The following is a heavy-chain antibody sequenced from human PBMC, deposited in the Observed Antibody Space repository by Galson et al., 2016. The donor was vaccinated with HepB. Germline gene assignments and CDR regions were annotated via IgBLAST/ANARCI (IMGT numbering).Heavy chain of an antibody. J-gene: IGHJ5*02. Sequence: SLRLSCAASGFNFGRYHMNWVRQAPGKGLEWVSSTDASGGSTSYSESVQGRFIVSRDNSKNILFLQMNGLSLEDTAVYYCAKGLEDSAWGQGTLVAVSS. CDR1: GFNFGRYH. CDR2: TDASGGST. V-gene: IGHV3-23*01. CDR3: AKGLEDSA.